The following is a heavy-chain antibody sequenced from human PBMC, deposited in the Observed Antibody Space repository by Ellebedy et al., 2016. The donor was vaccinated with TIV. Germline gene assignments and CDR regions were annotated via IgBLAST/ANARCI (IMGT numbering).Heavy chain of an antibody. CDR3: ARHVEQQLVLGPTTFDY. CDR1: GGSISSSSYY. CDR2: IYYSGST. Sequence: SETLSLXCTVSGGSISSSSYYWGWIRQPPGKGLEWIGSIYYSGSTYYNPSLKSRVTISVDTSKNQFSLKLSSVTAADTAVYYCARHVEQQLVLGPTTFDYWGQGTLVTVSS. V-gene: IGHV4-39*01. J-gene: IGHJ4*02. D-gene: IGHD6-13*01.